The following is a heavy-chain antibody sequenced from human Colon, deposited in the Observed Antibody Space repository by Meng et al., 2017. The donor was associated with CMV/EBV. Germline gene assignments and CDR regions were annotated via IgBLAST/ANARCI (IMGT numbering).Heavy chain of an antibody. Sequence: SVKVSCKMSGGPFNSNAISWVRQAPGQGLEWMGGLIPVFGTPKYAQKLQGRVTITADASTTTKYMELPSLTSDDTAVYYWARSPLPAALNWFDPWGQGTPVTVSS. D-gene: IGHD6-25*01. CDR3: ARSPLPAALNWFDP. CDR2: LIPVFGTP. CDR1: GGPFNSNA. J-gene: IGHJ5*02. V-gene: IGHV1-69*13.